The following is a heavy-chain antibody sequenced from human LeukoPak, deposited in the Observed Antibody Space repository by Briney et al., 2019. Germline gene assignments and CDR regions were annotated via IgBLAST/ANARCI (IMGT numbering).Heavy chain of an antibody. CDR3: ARLSKGAYMDV. Sequence: SDTPSLTRTVSAGSISSSSYYWGWIRQPPGKGLEWIGSIYYSGSTYYNPSLKSRVTISVDTSKNQFSLKLSSVAAADTAVYYCARLSKGAYMDVWGKGTTVTISS. J-gene: IGHJ6*03. V-gene: IGHV4-39*01. D-gene: IGHD4/OR15-4a*01. CDR1: AGSISSSSYY. CDR2: IYYSGST.